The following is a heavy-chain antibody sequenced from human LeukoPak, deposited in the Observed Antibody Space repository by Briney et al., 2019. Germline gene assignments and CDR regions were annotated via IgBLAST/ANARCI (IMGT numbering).Heavy chain of an antibody. CDR3: ARSHRVVVGGYYYYMDV. J-gene: IGHJ6*03. D-gene: IGHD2-15*01. CDR1: GGTFSSYA. Sequence: SVKVSCKASGGTFSSYAISWVRQAPGQGLEWMRGIIPIFGTANHAQKFQGRVTITADESTSTAYMELSSLRSEDTAVYYCARSHRVVVGGYYYYMDVWGKGTTVTVSS. CDR2: IIPIFGTA. V-gene: IGHV1-69*01.